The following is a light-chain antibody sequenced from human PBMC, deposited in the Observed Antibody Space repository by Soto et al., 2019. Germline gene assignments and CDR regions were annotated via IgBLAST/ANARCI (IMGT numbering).Light chain of an antibody. CDR1: QSVNSN. Sequence: ETVMTHSPATLSVSPCERATLSSWASQSVNSNLAWYQQKLGQAPRVLIYGASTRATGIPARFSGSGSETEFILTISSLQSEDSATYYCQHYNTWPWTFGQGTKVDIK. J-gene: IGKJ1*01. CDR3: QHYNTWPWT. V-gene: IGKV3-15*01. CDR2: GAS.